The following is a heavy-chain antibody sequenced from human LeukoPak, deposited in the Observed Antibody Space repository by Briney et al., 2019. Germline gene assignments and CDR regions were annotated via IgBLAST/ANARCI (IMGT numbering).Heavy chain of an antibody. V-gene: IGHV4-39*01. CDR2: IYYSGST. Sequence: SETLSLTCTVSGGSISSSSYYWGWVRQPPGKGLEWIGSIYYSGSTYYNPSLKSRVTISVDTSKNQFSLKLSSVTAADTAVYYCARHGTSRYYYYYYGMDVWGQGTTVTVSS. CDR3: ARHGTSRYYYYYYGMDV. J-gene: IGHJ6*02. D-gene: IGHD1-14*01. CDR1: GGSISSSSYY.